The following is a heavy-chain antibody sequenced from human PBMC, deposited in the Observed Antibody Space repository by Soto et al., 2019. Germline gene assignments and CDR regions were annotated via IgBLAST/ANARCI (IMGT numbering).Heavy chain of an antibody. J-gene: IGHJ4*02. CDR3: ARLYDSGGKGYLDY. Sequence: EVQLLESGGGLVQPGGSLRLSCAASGFTFSSYGMRWVRQAPGKGLEGVSGISGSGDSVKGRFTISRDNSKNTLYLQMNSLRVDDTAVYYCARLYDSGGKGYLDYWGQGTLVTVSS. CDR1: GFTFSSYG. V-gene: IGHV3-23*01. CDR2: ISGSG. D-gene: IGHD3-22*01.